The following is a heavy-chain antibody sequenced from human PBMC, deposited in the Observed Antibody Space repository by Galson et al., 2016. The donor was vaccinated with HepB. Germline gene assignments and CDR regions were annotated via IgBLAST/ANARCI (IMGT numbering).Heavy chain of an antibody. CDR1: GFSFSNSG. Sequence: SLRLSCAASGFSFSNSGMSWVRQAPGRGLEWVSGITRCGDATHYADFVKGRFTISRDNSKNTLYLYMNNLTAGDTAIYYCGKHGGVDYWGQGALVTVSP. D-gene: IGHD3-16*01. CDR3: GKHGGVDY. V-gene: IGHV3-23*01. CDR2: ITRCGDAT. J-gene: IGHJ4*02.